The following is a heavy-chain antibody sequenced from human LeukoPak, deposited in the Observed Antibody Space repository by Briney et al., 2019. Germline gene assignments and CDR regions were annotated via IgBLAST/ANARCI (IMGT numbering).Heavy chain of an antibody. J-gene: IGHJ4*02. D-gene: IGHD2-2*02. CDR2: MNPNSGNT. V-gene: IGHV1-8*01. CDR3: AKDEKVPAAIRLYYFDY. Sequence: EASVKVSCKASGYTFTSYDINWVRQATGQGLEWMGWMNPNSGNTGYAQKFQGRVTMTRNTSISTAYMELSSLRAEDTAVYYCAKDEKVPAAIRLYYFDYWGQGTLVTVSS. CDR1: GYTFTSYD.